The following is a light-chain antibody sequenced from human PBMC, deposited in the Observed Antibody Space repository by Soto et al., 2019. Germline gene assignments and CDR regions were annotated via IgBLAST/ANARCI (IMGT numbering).Light chain of an antibody. CDR3: QQLNGSPWT. Sequence: DIQMTQSPSILSGSVGDRVTITCRASQTISSWLAWYQQKPGKAPKLLIYKASSLESGVPSRFSGSGSGTEFTLTISSLQPDDFATYYCQQLNGSPWTFGQGTKVDI. CDR1: QTISSW. V-gene: IGKV1-5*03. CDR2: KAS. J-gene: IGKJ1*01.